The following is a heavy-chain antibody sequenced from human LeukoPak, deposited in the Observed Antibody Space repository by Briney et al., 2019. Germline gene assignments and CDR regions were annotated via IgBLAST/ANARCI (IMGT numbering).Heavy chain of an antibody. CDR3: ARGKSVTTLLNWFDP. CDR2: ISVYNDNT. CDR1: GYTFNKYS. D-gene: IGHD4-17*01. Sequence: GASVKVSCKTSGYTFNKYSITWVRQAPGQGLEWMGWISVYNDNTNYAQSLQGRVTITTDTSTSTAYMELRSLRSDDTAVYYCARGKSVTTLLNWFDPWGQGTLVIVSS. V-gene: IGHV1-18*01. J-gene: IGHJ5*02.